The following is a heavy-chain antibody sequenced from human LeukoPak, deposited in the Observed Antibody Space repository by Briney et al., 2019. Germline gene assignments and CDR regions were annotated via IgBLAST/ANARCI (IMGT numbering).Heavy chain of an antibody. CDR3: ARGPNTPFLIAVAGSLDY. Sequence: SETLSLTCAVYGGSFSGYYWSWIRQPPGKGLVWIGEINHSGSTNYNPSLKGRVTISVDTSKNLFSLKLSSVTAADTAVYYCARGPNTPFLIAVAGSLDYWGQGTLVTVSS. CDR1: GGSFSGYY. J-gene: IGHJ4*02. D-gene: IGHD6-19*01. V-gene: IGHV4-34*01. CDR2: INHSGST.